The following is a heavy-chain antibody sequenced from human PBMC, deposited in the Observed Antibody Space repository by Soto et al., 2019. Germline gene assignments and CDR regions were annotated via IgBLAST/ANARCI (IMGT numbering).Heavy chain of an antibody. CDR1: GGSISHGDYY. CDR3: ARGGGWGTSSSFDY. D-gene: IGHD6-6*01. Sequence: QVQLQESGPGLVKPSQTLSLTCTVSGGSISHGDYYWSWIRQSPGKGLEWIGYIYYSGNTDYTPSLKSRVAISVDTSKNQFSLKVSSGTAADTAVYYCARGGGWGTSSSFDYWGQGNLVTVSS. V-gene: IGHV4-30-4*01. J-gene: IGHJ4*02. CDR2: IYYSGNT.